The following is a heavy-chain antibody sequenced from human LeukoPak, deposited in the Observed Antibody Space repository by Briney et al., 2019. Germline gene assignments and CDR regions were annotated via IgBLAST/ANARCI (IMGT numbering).Heavy chain of an antibody. V-gene: IGHV4-38-2*02. J-gene: IGHJ6*03. Sequence: PSETLSLTCTVSGYSISSGYYWGWIRQPPGKGLEWIGSIYHSGSTYYNPSLKSRVTISVDTSKNQFSLKLSSVTAADTAVYYCARPQYSGYARGYMDVWGKGTTVTISS. CDR3: ARPQYSGYARGYMDV. CDR2: IYHSGST. CDR1: GYSISSGYY. D-gene: IGHD5-12*01.